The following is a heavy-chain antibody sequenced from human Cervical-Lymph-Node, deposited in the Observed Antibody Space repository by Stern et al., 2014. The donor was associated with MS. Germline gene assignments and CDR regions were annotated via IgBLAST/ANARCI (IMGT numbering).Heavy chain of an antibody. CDR2: IYNDGTT. D-gene: IGHD5-24*01. CDR3: ARDGMAAKHDAFDI. V-gene: IGHV3-66*02. Sequence: EVQLVESGGGLVQPGESLRLSCGVSGFTVSTHFINWVRQAPGKGLDWVSVIYNDGTTYYADSVMGRFTVSRDSSKNTLYLQMTDLRLEDTAVYYCARDGMAAKHDAFDIWGQGTMVTVSS. J-gene: IGHJ3*02. CDR1: GFTVSTHF.